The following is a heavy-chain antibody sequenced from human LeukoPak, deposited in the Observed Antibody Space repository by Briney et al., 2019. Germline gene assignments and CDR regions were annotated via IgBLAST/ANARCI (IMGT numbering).Heavy chain of an antibody. CDR2: MIPTFGIA. J-gene: IGHJ5*02. Sequence: GASVKVSCKASGGTLSSYAISWVRQAPGQGLKWMGRMIPTFGIANYAQKFQGRVTITADKSTSTAYMELSSLRSEDTAVYYCARDRERTVTTNRWFDPWGQGTLVTVSS. CDR1: GGTLSSYA. CDR3: ARDRERTVTTNRWFDP. D-gene: IGHD4-17*01. V-gene: IGHV1-69*04.